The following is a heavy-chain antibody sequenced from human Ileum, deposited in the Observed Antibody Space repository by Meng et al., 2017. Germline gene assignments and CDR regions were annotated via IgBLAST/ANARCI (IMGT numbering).Heavy chain of an antibody. V-gene: IGHV3-23*01. CDR3: APYTGSSRYFEY. Sequence: GESLKISCAASGFTFSDHVMTWARQAPGKGLEWVSTIGSGTYYTDSVKGRFTVSRDNSKNTLFLQMNSLRAEDTAIYYCAPYTGSSRYFEYWGQGTLVTVSS. D-gene: IGHD1-26*01. CDR1: GFTFSDHV. CDR2: IGSGT. J-gene: IGHJ4*02.